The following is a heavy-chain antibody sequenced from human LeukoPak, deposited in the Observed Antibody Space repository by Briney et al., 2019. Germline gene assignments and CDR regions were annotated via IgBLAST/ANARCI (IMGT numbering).Heavy chain of an antibody. CDR3: ARVGYCGGDCYPFDY. Sequence: SETLSLTCAVYGGSFSGYYWSWIRQPPGRGLEWIGEINHRGSTNYNPSLKSRVTISVDTSMNSFSLELSSVTAAGTAVYYCARVGYCGGDCYPFDYWGQGTLTTISS. J-gene: IGHJ4*02. CDR1: GGSFSGYY. V-gene: IGHV4-34*01. CDR2: INHRGST. D-gene: IGHD2-21*02.